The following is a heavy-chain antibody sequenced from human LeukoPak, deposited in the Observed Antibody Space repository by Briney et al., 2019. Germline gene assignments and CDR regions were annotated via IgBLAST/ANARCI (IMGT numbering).Heavy chain of an antibody. V-gene: IGHV3-23*01. CDR3: AARRGYYHYMDV. J-gene: IGHJ6*03. CDR2: ISNTGSNT. Sequence: PGGSLRLSFATLGFPLGTYPVAWSGRLPGRGWDWVSSISNTGSNTYYADSVKGRFTISRDNSKNTLSLQMNSLTAEDTAVYYCAARRGYYHYMDVWGKGTMVTVSS. D-gene: IGHD3-3*01. CDR1: GFPLGTYP.